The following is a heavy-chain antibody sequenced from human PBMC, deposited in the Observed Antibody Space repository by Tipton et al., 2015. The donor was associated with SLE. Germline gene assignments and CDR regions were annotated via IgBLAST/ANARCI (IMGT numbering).Heavy chain of an antibody. D-gene: IGHD3-22*01. V-gene: IGHV3-23*01. CDR2: ISGSGGST. J-gene: IGHJ4*02. CDR1: GFTFSSYA. CDR3: ARGNYYDSSGYYY. Sequence: SLRLSCAASGFTFSSYAMSWVRQAPGKGLEWVSAISGSGGSTYYADSVKGRFTISRDNSKNSLYLQMNSLRAEDTAIYYCARGNYYDSSGYYYWGQGTLVTVSS.